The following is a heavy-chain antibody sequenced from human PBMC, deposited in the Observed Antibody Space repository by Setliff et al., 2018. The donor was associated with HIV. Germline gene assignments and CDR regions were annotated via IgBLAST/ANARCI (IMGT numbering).Heavy chain of an antibody. Sequence: GGSLRLSCAASGFLFHTYWMSWVRQAPGKGLQWVANINQDGSEKYYVDSVKGRFTISRDNAKNSLYLQMNSLRAEDTAVYYCAKTLPTLYPPHDYYFAMDVWGQGTTVTVSS. CDR3: AKTLPTLYPPHDYYFAMDV. V-gene: IGHV3-7*01. D-gene: IGHD2-15*01. CDR2: INQDGSEK. J-gene: IGHJ6*02. CDR1: GFLFHTYW.